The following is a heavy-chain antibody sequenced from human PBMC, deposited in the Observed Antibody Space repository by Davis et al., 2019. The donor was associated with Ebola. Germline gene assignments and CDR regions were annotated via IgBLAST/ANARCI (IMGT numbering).Heavy chain of an antibody. J-gene: IGHJ5*02. CDR3: AKGVGGNCYSAPHH. CDR2: ICGSGDST. Sequence: GESLKISCAASGFTFSHYAMSWVRQAPGKGLEWVSGICGSGDSTYYADSVKGRFTTSRANSKNTVHLQMNSLRAEDTALYYCAKGVGGNCYSAPHHWGQGTLVTVSS. D-gene: IGHD2-15*01. V-gene: IGHV3-23*01. CDR1: GFTFSHYA.